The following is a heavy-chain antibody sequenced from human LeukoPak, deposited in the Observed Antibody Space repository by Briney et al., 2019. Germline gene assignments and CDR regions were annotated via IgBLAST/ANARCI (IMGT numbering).Heavy chain of an antibody. Sequence: SVKVSCKASGGTFSSYTISWVRQAPGQGLEWMGGIIPIFGTANYAQKFQGRVTITADESTSTAYMELSSLRSEDTAVYYCARSLDIVVVTAMDYWGQGTLVTVSS. CDR1: GGTFSSYT. D-gene: IGHD2-21*02. J-gene: IGHJ4*02. V-gene: IGHV1-69*13. CDR3: ARSLDIVVVTAMDY. CDR2: IIPIFGTA.